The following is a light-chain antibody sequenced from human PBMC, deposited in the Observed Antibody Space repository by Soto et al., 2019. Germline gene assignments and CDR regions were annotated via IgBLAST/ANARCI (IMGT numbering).Light chain of an antibody. Sequence: ETVLTQSPATLSLSPGEGATLSCRASQSVSSFLAWYQQKPGQAPRLLIYDASNRATGIPARFSGSGSGTDFTLTISSLEPEDFEVYYCQQHTNWPLTLGGGTKVDIK. V-gene: IGKV3-11*01. CDR3: QQHTNWPLT. CDR2: DAS. J-gene: IGKJ4*01. CDR1: QSVSSF.